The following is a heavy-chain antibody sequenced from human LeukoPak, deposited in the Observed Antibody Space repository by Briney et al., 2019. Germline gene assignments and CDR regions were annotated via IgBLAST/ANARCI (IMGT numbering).Heavy chain of an antibody. CDR2: IYHSKST. J-gene: IGHJ4*02. Sequence: PSETLSLTCAVSGGSISTGDYSWSWIRLPPGKGLEWIAYIYHSKSTYYNPSLKSRVTISVDRSKNQFSLKLSSVTAADTAVYYCARALGYYGSGTPYFDYWGQGTLVTVSS. CDR1: GGSISTGDYS. V-gene: IGHV4-30-2*01. D-gene: IGHD3-10*01. CDR3: ARALGYYGSGTPYFDY.